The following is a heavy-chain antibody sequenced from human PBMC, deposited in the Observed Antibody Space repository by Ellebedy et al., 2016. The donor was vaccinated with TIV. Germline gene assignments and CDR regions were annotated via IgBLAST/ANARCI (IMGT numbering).Heavy chain of an antibody. CDR1: GGSISSSSYY. D-gene: IGHD3-3*01. J-gene: IGHJ2*01. Sequence: MPSETLSLTCTVSGGSISSSSYYWGWIRQPPGKGLEWIGSIYYSGSTYYNPSLKSRVTISVDTSKNQFSLKLSSVTAADTAVYYCARSEPLFWSGRTDYWYFDLWGRGTLVTVSS. CDR2: IYYSGST. CDR3: ARSEPLFWSGRTDYWYFDL. V-gene: IGHV4-39*01.